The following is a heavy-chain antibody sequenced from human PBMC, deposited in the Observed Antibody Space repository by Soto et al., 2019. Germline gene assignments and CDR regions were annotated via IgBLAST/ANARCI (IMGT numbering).Heavy chain of an antibody. Sequence: QVPLVQSGAEVKKPGASVKISCKASGYTFSFDYLSWVRRAPGQGLQWMGKINPDGGATTYAQSFQGRVSITSDASTGTVYMELSSLTSDDAAVYYCAKGRRNTFWGQGTLVSVSS. J-gene: IGHJ4*02. CDR3: AKGRRNTF. CDR1: GYTFSFDY. D-gene: IGHD3-10*01. CDR2: INPDGGAT. V-gene: IGHV1-46*01.